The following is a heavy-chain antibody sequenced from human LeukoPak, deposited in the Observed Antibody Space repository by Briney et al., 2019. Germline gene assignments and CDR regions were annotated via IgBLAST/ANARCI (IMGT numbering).Heavy chain of an antibody. V-gene: IGHV4-30-4*01. CDR3: ARIDYSDSYYFDY. CDR2: IHYSGSS. CDR1: GGSISRDDYY. J-gene: IGHJ4*02. Sequence: PSQTLSLTCTVSGGSISRDDYYWNWIRQPPGKGLEWIRYIHYSGSSYYNPSLKSRVAMSVDTFNNQFSLNLSSVTAADTAVYYCARIDYSDSYYFDYWGQGALVTVSS. D-gene: IGHD4-11*01.